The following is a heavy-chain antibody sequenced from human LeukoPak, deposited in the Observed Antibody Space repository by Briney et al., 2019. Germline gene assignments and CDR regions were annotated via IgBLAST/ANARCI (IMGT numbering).Heavy chain of an antibody. D-gene: IGHD3-16*02. CDR1: GFTFSSYS. V-gene: IGHV3-21*01. J-gene: IGHJ4*02. CDR2: ISSSSYI. CDR3: SGYEYYDYVWGSYRHGD. Sequence: GGSLRLSCAASGFTFSSYSMSWVRQAPGKGLEWVSSISSSSYIYYADSVKGRFTISRDNAKNSLYLQMNSLRAEDTAVYYCSGYEYYDYVWGSYRHGDWGQGTLVTVSS.